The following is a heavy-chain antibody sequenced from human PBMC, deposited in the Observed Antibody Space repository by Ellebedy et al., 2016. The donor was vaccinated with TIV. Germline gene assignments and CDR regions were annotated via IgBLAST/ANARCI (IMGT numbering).Heavy chain of an antibody. CDR1: GGTFSSYA. Sequence: SVKVSCXASGGTFSSYAISWVRQAPGQGLEWMGGIIPIFGTANYAQKFQGRVTITADESTSTAYMELSSLRSEDTAVYYCARASVALGDFDYWGQGTLVTVSS. D-gene: IGHD2-15*01. CDR2: IIPIFGTA. CDR3: ARASVALGDFDY. V-gene: IGHV1-69*13. J-gene: IGHJ4*02.